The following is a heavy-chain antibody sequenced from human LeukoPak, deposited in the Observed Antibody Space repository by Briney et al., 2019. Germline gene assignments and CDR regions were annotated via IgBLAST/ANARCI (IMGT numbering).Heavy chain of an antibody. V-gene: IGHV4-59*01. Sequence: SETLSLTCSVSDGSINSYYWNWIRRPPGKGLEWIGYIYYNGNTNYSPSLKSRVTMSVDTSKNLFSLKVSSVTAADTAVYYCARVGDYYDSSGLGTAFDIWGQGTMVTVSS. D-gene: IGHD3-22*01. CDR1: DGSINSYY. CDR2: IYYNGNT. CDR3: ARVGDYYDSSGLGTAFDI. J-gene: IGHJ3*02.